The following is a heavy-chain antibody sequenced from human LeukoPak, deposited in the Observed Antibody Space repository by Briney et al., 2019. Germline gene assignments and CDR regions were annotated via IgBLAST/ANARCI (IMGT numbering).Heavy chain of an antibody. CDR1: GFTFSDYW. CDR2: IKQDGSAK. Sequence: GGSLKLSCTASGFTFSDYWMTWVRQAPGKGLEWVANIKQDGSAKYYVDSVRGRFTISRDNAKNSLYLQMDSLRVEDTATYYCARWRGSTSERSDYWGQGTLVTVSS. CDR3: ARWRGSTSERSDY. D-gene: IGHD2-2*01. V-gene: IGHV3-7*01. J-gene: IGHJ4*02.